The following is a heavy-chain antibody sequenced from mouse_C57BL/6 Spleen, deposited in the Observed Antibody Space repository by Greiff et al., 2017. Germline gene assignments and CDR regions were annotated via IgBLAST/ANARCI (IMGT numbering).Heavy chain of an antibody. Sequence: VKLMESGAELARPGASVKLSCKASGYTFTSYGISWVKQRTGQGLEWIGEIYPRSGNTYYNEKFKGKATLTADKSSSTAYMELRSLTSEDSAVYFCARGNYGSSSSYWYFDVWGTGTTVTVSS. V-gene: IGHV1-81*01. CDR3: ARGNYGSSSSYWYFDV. CDR2: IYPRSGNT. J-gene: IGHJ1*03. D-gene: IGHD1-1*01. CDR1: GYTFTSYG.